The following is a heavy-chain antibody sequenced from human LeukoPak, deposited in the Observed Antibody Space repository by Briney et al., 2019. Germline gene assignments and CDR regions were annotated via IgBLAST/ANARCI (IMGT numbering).Heavy chain of an antibody. Sequence: GGSLRLSCTASGFAFSSYWMHWVRQAPGKGLVWVSHINSDGSSTIYADSVQGRFSISRDNDKNTLYLQMNSLRAEDTAVYYCSSGSYHNDYWGQGALVTVSS. CDR2: INSDGSST. D-gene: IGHD3-10*01. J-gene: IGHJ4*02. CDR1: GFAFSSYW. CDR3: SSGSYHNDY. V-gene: IGHV3-74*01.